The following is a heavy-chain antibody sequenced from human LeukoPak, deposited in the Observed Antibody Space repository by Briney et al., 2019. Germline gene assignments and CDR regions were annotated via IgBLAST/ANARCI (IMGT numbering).Heavy chain of an antibody. CDR2: FDPEDGET. D-gene: IGHD3-16*02. CDR3: AGMGYRSNWFDP. V-gene: IGHV1-24*01. Sequence: ASVKVSCKVSGYTLTELSMHWVRQAPGKGLEWMGGFDPEDGETIYAQKLQGRVTMTTDTSTSTAYMELRSLRSDDTAVYYCAGMGYRSNWFDPWGQGTLVTVSS. CDR1: GYTLTELS. J-gene: IGHJ5*02.